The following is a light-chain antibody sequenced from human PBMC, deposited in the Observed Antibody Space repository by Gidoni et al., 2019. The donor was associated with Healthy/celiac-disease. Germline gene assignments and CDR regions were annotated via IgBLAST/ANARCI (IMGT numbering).Light chain of an antibody. V-gene: IGKV3-11*01. CDR2: DAS. CDR3: QQRSNWPPL. J-gene: IGKJ3*01. CDR1: QSVSSY. Sequence: EIVLTQSPATLSLSPGERATLSCRASQSVSSYLAWYQQKPGQEPRLLIYDASNRATGIPSRFSGSGSGTDFTLTISSLEPEDFAVYYCQQRSNWPPLFGPGTKVDIK.